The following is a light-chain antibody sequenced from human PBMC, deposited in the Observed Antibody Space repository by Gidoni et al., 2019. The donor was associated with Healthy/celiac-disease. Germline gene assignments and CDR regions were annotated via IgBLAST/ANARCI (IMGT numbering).Light chain of an antibody. CDR3: QAWDSSRVV. J-gene: IGLJ2*01. V-gene: IGLV3-1*01. CDR2: QDS. Sequence: SYELTQPPSVSVSPGQTASITCSGYKLGDKYACWYQQKPGQSPVLVIYQDSKRPSGIPERFSGSNSGNTATLTISGTQAMDEADYYCQAWDSSRVVFGGGTKLTV. CDR1: KLGDKY.